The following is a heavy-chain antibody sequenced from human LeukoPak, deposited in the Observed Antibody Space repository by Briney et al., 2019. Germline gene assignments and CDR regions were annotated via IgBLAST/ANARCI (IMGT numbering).Heavy chain of an antibody. CDR3: SRGGSTIFCVDHYYYYYYMDV. CDR1: GYTFTSYD. V-gene: IGHV1-8*03. Sequence: ASVKVSCKASGYTFTSYDINWVRQATGQGLEWMGWMNPNSGNTGYAQKFQGRVTITRNTSISTAYMELSSLRSEDTAGYYCSRGGSTIFCVDHYYYYYYMDVWGKGTTVTVSS. D-gene: IGHD3-3*01. J-gene: IGHJ6*03. CDR2: MNPNSGNT.